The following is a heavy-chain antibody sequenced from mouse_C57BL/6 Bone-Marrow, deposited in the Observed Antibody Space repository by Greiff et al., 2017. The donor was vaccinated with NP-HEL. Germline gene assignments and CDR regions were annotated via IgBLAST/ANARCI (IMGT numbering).Heavy chain of an antibody. CDR1: GFTFSSYA. CDR2: ISDGGSYT. J-gene: IGHJ1*03. D-gene: IGHD1-1*01. Sequence: EVQVVESGGGLVKPGGSLKLSCAASGFTFSSYAMSWVRQTPEKRLEWVATISDGGSYTYYPDNVKGRFTISRDNAKNNLYLQMSHLKSEDTAMYYCARDYYGLWYFDVWGTGTTVTVSS. V-gene: IGHV5-4*01. CDR3: ARDYYGLWYFDV.